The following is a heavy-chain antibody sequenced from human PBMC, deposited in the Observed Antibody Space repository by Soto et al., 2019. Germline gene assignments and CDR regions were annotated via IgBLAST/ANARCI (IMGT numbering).Heavy chain of an antibody. CDR1: GGTFSSYA. CDR3: ARTSIAARPSLLDAFDI. D-gene: IGHD6-6*01. CDR2: IIPIFGTA. J-gene: IGHJ3*02. V-gene: IGHV1-69*13. Sequence: ASVKVSCKASGGTFSSYAISWVRQAPGQGLEWMGGIIPIFGTANYAQKFQGRVTITADESTSTAYMELSSLRSEDTAVYYCARTSIAARPSLLDAFDIWGQGTMVTVSS.